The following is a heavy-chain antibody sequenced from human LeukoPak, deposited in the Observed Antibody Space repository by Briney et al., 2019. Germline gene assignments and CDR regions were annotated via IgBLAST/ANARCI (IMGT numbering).Heavy chain of an antibody. CDR3: ARDPQRWQQLPHYWYFDL. D-gene: IGHD5-24*01. CDR2: ISYDGSNE. CDR1: GSIFTTYG. J-gene: IGHJ2*01. Sequence: SGGSLRLSCAASGSIFTTYGIHWVRQAPGKGLEWVAVISYDGSNEFYTDSVKGRFTMSRDNSKNTLYLQMNSLSSDDTAVYYCARDPQRWQQLPHYWYFDLCGRGTLVIVSS. V-gene: IGHV3-30*03.